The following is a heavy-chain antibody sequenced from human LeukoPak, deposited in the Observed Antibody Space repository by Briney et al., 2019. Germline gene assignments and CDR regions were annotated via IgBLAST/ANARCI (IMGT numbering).Heavy chain of an antibody. CDR2: ISAYNGNT. V-gene: IGHV1-18*01. D-gene: IGHD4-17*01. CDR1: GYTFTSYG. Sequence: ASVKVSCKASGYTFTSYGISWVRQAPGQGLEWMGWISAYNGNTNYAQKLQGRVTMTTDTSTSTAYMELRSLRSDDTAVYYCARDDYGDYVQTYGGYWGQGTLVTVSS. J-gene: IGHJ4*02. CDR3: ARDDYGDYVQTYGGY.